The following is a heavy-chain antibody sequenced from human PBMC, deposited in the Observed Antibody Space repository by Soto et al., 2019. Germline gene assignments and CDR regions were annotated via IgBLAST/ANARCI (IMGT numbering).Heavy chain of an antibody. D-gene: IGHD3-3*01. J-gene: IGHJ4*02. CDR3: ADGGEWSFNFEY. CDR2: ISGSGENT. V-gene: IGHV3-23*01. Sequence: GGSLRLSCAASGFSFSIYAMSWVRQAPGKGLEWVCGISGSGENTYYADSVKGRFTISRDNSKDTLYLQMNNLRVEDKAVYYCADGGEWSFNFEYWGQGTLVTVSS. CDR1: GFSFSIYA.